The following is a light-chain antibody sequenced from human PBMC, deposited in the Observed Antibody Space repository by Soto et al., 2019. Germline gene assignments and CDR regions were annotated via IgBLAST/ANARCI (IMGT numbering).Light chain of an antibody. V-gene: IGLV2-14*01. J-gene: IGLJ2*01. CDR3: SSYTSSSTLPI. CDR1: SSDVGGYNY. Sequence: QSVLTQPASVSGSPGQSITLSCTGTSSDVGGYNYVSWYQRHQGKAPKLMIYDVSNRTSGVSNRFSGSKSGNTASLTISGLQAEDEADYYCSSYTSSSTLPIFGGGTKLTVL. CDR2: DVS.